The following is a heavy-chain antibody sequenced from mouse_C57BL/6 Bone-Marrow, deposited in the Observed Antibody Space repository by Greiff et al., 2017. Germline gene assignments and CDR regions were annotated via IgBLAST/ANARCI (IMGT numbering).Heavy chain of an antibody. V-gene: IGHV1-55*01. CDR2: IYPGSGST. Sequence: QVQLQQPGAELVKPGASVKMSCKASGYTFTSYWITWVKQRPGQGLEWIGDIYPGSGSTNYNEKFKSKATLTVDTSSSTAYMQRSSLTSEDSAVYYCARSWGVRWFFAYGGQGTLVTVSA. CDR1: GYTFTSYW. J-gene: IGHJ3*01. D-gene: IGHD2-3*01. CDR3: ARSWGVRWFFAY.